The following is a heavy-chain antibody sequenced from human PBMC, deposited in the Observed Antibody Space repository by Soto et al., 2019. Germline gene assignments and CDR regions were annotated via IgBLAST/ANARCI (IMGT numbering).Heavy chain of an antibody. CDR2: IYPGDSDT. Sequence: LTISCKCSGYSFTTHWIGWVRQMPGKGLEWMGIIYPGDSDTRYSPSFQGQVTISADKSISTAYLQWSSLKASDTAMYYCARRMEAGFYYGMDVWGQGTTVTVSS. V-gene: IGHV5-51*01. D-gene: IGHD1-1*01. CDR3: ARRMEAGFYYGMDV. CDR1: GYSFTTHW. J-gene: IGHJ6*02.